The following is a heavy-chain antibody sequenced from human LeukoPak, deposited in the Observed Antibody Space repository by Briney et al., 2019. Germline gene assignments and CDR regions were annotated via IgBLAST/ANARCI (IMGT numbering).Heavy chain of an antibody. Sequence: SETLSLTCAVYGGSFSGYYWSWIRQPPGKGLEWIGEINHSGSTNYNPSLKSRVTISVDTSKNQFTLKLSSVTAADTAVYYCAYPSRSLDYWGQGTLVTVSS. D-gene: IGHD3-10*01. V-gene: IGHV4-34*01. J-gene: IGHJ4*02. CDR1: GGSFSGYY. CDR3: AYPSRSLDY. CDR2: INHSGST.